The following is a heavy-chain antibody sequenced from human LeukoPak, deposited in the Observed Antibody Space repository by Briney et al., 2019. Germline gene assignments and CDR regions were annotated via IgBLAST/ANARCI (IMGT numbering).Heavy chain of an antibody. V-gene: IGHV4-39*07. D-gene: IGHD4-17*01. Sequence: SETLPLTCTLSGGSISSYYWSWIRQPPGQGGEGWGSIYYSGSTYYHPSLTSRVTISVGTSKNQFSLKLSSVTAADTAVYYCARVFRYGDYPRAFDYWGQGTLVTVSS. CDR1: GGSISSYY. CDR3: ARVFRYGDYPRAFDY. CDR2: IYYSGST. J-gene: IGHJ4*02.